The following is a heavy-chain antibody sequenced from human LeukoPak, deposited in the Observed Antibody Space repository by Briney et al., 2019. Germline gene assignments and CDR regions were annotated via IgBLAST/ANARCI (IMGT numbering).Heavy chain of an antibody. D-gene: IGHD2-15*01. J-gene: IGHJ6*02. V-gene: IGHV4-39*01. CDR2: IYYSGST. CDR1: GGSISSSSYY. Sequence: SETLSLTCTVSGGSISSSSYYWGWIRPPPGKGLEWIGSIYYSGSTYYNPSLKRRVTISVDTSKNQSSLKLRSVTAADTAVYYCARHPCSGGSCPLDYYYHYGMDVWGQGTTVTVSS. CDR3: ARHPCSGGSCPLDYYYHYGMDV.